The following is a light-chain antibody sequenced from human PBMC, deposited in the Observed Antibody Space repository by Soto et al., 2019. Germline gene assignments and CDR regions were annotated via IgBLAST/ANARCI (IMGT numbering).Light chain of an antibody. V-gene: IGKV3-20*01. CDR2: ATS. CDR1: QSVTSTY. Sequence: EIVLAQSPATLSLSPGERATLSCRASQSVTSTYLAWYQQRPGQAPRLLVYATSTRAVGVPDRFTGSGSGTDFTLTISRLEPEDFAVYYCQHYGRSPMFGPGTVVEIK. J-gene: IGKJ1*01. CDR3: QHYGRSPM.